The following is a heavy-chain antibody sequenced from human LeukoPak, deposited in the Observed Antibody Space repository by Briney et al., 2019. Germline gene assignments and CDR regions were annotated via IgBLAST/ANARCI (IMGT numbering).Heavy chain of an antibody. CDR3: AREKRSGYYPGY. D-gene: IGHD3-3*01. Sequence: PGRSLRLSCAASGFTFSSYAMHWVRQAPGKGLEWVAAITYDGSSVHYADSVKGRFTISRDNSKNTLYLEMNSLRPEDTAIYCCAREKRSGYYPGYWGQGTLVTVSS. V-gene: IGHV3-30-3*01. CDR2: ITYDGSSV. CDR1: GFTFSSYA. J-gene: IGHJ4*02.